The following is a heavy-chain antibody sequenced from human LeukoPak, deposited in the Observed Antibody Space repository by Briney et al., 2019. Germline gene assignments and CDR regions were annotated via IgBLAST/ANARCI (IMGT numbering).Heavy chain of an antibody. CDR2: IKEDGSEK. CDR1: GFTFRSYW. J-gene: IGHJ4*02. D-gene: IGHD5-18*01. V-gene: IGHV3-7*03. CDR3: ARDHTYGSDY. Sequence: PGGSLRLSCAASGFTFRSYWMSWVRQAPGKGLEWVANIKEDGSEKYYVDSVKGRFTISRDSAKNSLYLQMNSLRVEDTAVYYCARDHTYGSDYWGQGTLVTVSS.